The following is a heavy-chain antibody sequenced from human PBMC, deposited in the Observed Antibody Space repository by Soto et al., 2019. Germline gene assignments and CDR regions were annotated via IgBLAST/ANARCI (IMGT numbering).Heavy chain of an antibody. J-gene: IGHJ5*02. CDR3: ARDGNGGVCGA. Sequence: EVQLVESGGGLVKPGGSLRLSCAASGFTFSSYSMNWVRQAPGKGLEWVSTISSRNNDMYYVDSVKGRFTISRANATNSVYLQMNSLRADDTDVYYCARDGNGGVCGAWGQGTLVTVSS. CDR1: GFTFSSYS. V-gene: IGHV3-21*01. D-gene: IGHD3-16*01. CDR2: ISSRNNDM.